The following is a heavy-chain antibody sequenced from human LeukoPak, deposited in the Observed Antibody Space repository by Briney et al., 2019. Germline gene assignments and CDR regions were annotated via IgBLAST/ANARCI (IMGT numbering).Heavy chain of an antibody. CDR1: GFTFSASW. V-gene: IGHV3-74*01. Sequence: GGSLRLSCAASGFTFSASWMHWVRQAPGKGLVWVSRIYNDGSSRSYADSVKGRVTISRDNAKNTLYLQMNSVSGEHRALYFCSRSRGSGGFYFVSWGQGALVSVSS. D-gene: IGHD2-15*01. CDR3: SRSRGSGGFYFVS. CDR2: IYNDGSSR. J-gene: IGHJ4*02.